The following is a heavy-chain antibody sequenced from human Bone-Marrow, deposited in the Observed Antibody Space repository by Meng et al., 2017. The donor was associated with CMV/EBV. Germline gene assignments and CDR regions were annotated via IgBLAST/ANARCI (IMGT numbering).Heavy chain of an antibody. Sequence: SGTLSLSCAVYGGSFSGYYWSWIRQPPGKGLECIGQLNHSGSTNYNPSLKSRVTILVDTSKNQFSLKLSSVTAADTAVYYWARGGPRPYNWIHSVYYSFGMDVWGQGTTVTVSS. D-gene: IGHD1-20*01. J-gene: IGHJ6*02. CDR3: ARGGPRPYNWIHSVYYSFGMDV. CDR2: LNHSGST. CDR1: GGSFSGYY. V-gene: IGHV4-34*01.